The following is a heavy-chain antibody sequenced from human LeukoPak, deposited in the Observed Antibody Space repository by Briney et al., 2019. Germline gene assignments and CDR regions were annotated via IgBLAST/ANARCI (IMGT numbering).Heavy chain of an antibody. J-gene: IGHJ3*02. CDR1: GYTFTGYY. CDR2: INPNSGGT. D-gene: IGHD3-9*01. Sequence: ASVKVSCKASGYTFTGYYMHWVRQAPGQGLEWMGWINPNSGGTNHAQKFQGRVTMTRDTSISTAYMELSRLRSDDTAVYYCARAGSYDILTGYHPFDAFDIWGQGTMVTVSS. V-gene: IGHV1-2*02. CDR3: ARAGSYDILTGYHPFDAFDI.